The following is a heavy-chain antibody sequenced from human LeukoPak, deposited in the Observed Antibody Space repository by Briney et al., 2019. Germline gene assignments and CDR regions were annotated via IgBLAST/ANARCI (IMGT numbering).Heavy chain of an antibody. D-gene: IGHD6-19*01. CDR2: IIPILGIA. CDR1: GGTFSSYA. CDR3: AREAYSSGWAEQVY. Sequence: ASVKVSCKASGGTFSSYAISWVRQAPGQGLEWMGRIIPILGIANYAQKFQGRVTITADKSTSTAYMELSSLRSDDTAVYFCAREAYSSGWAEQVYWGQGTLVTVSS. J-gene: IGHJ4*02. V-gene: IGHV1-69*04.